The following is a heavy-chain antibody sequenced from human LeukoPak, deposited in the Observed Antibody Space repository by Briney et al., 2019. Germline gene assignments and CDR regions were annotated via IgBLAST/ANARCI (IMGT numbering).Heavy chain of an antibody. Sequence: SETLSLTCAVYGGSFSGYYWSWIRQPPGKGLEWIGEINHSGSTNYDPSLKSRVTISIDTSKNQFSLKLSSVTTADTAVYYCTRGRAYYDSTGYYYWGRGILVTVSS. J-gene: IGHJ4*02. CDR1: GGSFSGYY. CDR2: INHSGST. CDR3: TRGRAYYDSTGYYY. D-gene: IGHD3-22*01. V-gene: IGHV4-34*01.